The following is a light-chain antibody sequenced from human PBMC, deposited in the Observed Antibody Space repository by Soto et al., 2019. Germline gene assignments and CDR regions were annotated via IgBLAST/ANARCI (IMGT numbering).Light chain of an antibody. CDR1: QSIKTW. CDR2: KAS. Sequence: DIQMTQSPSTLSASVGDRVTITCRASQSIKTWLAWYQQKPGEAPKLLIYKASTLESGVPSRFSGSGSGTEFTLTISCLQPDDVATYHCQQYNSYSQFTFGPGTKVD. CDR3: QQYNSYSQFT. J-gene: IGKJ3*01. V-gene: IGKV1-5*03.